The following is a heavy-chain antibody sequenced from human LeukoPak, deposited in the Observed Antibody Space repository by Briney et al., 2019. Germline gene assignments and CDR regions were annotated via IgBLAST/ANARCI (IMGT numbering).Heavy chain of an antibody. Sequence: SETLSLTCAVYGGSFSGYYWSWIRQPPGKGLEWIGEINHSGSTNYNPSLKSRVTISVDTSKNQFSLKLSSVTAADTAVYYCASGYSGYDHRFDYWGQGTLVTVSS. V-gene: IGHV4-34*01. CDR1: GGSFSGYY. D-gene: IGHD5-12*01. J-gene: IGHJ4*02. CDR2: INHSGST. CDR3: ASGYSGYDHRFDY.